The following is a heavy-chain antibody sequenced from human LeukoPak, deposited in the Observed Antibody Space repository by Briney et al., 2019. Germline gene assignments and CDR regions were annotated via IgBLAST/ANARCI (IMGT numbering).Heavy chain of an antibody. V-gene: IGHV3-23*01. CDR1: GFTFSSYA. J-gene: IGHJ4*02. CDR2: INSSGAAS. Sequence: PAGSLRLSCAAYGFTFSSYAMSWLRQAQGKGLEWVSSINSSGAASYYADSGKGRFTISRDNSDNTLYLQMNSMRAEDTAVYYCAKDRPNYYGSNGHYYKLNGDCWGQGTLVTVSS. D-gene: IGHD3-22*01. CDR3: AKDRPNYYGSNGHYYKLNGDC.